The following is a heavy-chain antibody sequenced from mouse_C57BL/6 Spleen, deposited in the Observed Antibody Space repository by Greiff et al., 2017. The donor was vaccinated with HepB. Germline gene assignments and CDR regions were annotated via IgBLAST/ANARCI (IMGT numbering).Heavy chain of an antibody. J-gene: IGHJ1*03. Sequence: VKVVESGAELVKPGASVKISCKASGYTFTDYYINGVKQRPGQGLEWIGKIGPESGSTYYNEKFKGKATLTADKSSSTAYMQLSSLTSEDSAVYFCAREELYYDYDGYFDVWGTGTPVTASS. CDR3: AREELYYDYDGYFDV. CDR1: GYTFTDYY. D-gene: IGHD2-4*01. CDR2: IGPESGST. V-gene: IGHV1-77*01.